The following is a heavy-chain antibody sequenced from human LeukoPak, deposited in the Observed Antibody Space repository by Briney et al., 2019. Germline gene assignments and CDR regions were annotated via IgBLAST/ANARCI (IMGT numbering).Heavy chain of an antibody. CDR2: IIPIFGTA. CDR3: ARGIAADDAFDI. J-gene: IGHJ3*02. V-gene: IGHV1-69*05. CDR1: GGTFSSYA. Sequence: SVKVSCKASGGTFSSYAISWVRQAPGQGLEWMGGIIPIFGTANYAQKFQGRVTITTDESTSTAYMELSSLRSEDTAVYYCARGIAADDAFDIWGQGTMVTVSS. D-gene: IGHD6-25*01.